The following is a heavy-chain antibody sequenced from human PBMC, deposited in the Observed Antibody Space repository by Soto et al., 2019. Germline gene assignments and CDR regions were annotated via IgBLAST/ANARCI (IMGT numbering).Heavy chain of an antibody. CDR1: GGSFSGYY. Sequence: QVQLQQWGAGLLKPSETLSLTCAVYGGSFSGYYWSWIRQPPGKGLEWIGEINHSGSTNYNPSLRSRVTISVDTSKNQFSLKLSSVTAADTAVYYCARGGRNTIFGVVRKDAFDIWGQGTMVTVSS. CDR3: ARGGRNTIFGVVRKDAFDI. V-gene: IGHV4-34*01. D-gene: IGHD3-3*01. CDR2: INHSGST. J-gene: IGHJ3*02.